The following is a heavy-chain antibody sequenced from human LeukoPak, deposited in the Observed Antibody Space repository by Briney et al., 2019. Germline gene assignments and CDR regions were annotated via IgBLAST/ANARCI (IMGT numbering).Heavy chain of an antibody. J-gene: IGHJ3*02. CDR2: INHSGST. D-gene: IGHD2-2*01. Sequence: SETLSLTCAVYGGSFSGYYWSWIRQPPGKGLEWIGAINHSGSTNYNPSLKSRVTIAVDTSKNQFSLKLSSVTAADTAVYYCARKDCSSTSCYSPFDIWGQGTMVTVSS. V-gene: IGHV4-34*01. CDR1: GGSFSGYY. CDR3: ARKDCSSTSCYSPFDI.